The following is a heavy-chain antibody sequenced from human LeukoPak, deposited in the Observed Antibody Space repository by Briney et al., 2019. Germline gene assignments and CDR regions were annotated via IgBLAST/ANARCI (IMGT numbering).Heavy chain of an antibody. Sequence: PGGSLRLSCAASGFTVNSNYMSWVRQAPGKGLEWVSVIYSGGSTYYADSVKGRFTISRDNSKNTLYLQMNSLRAEDTAVYYCARDYTYYDFSFPYSGQGTLVTVSS. CDR1: GFTVNSNY. V-gene: IGHV3-66*02. CDR2: IYSGGST. D-gene: IGHD3-3*01. J-gene: IGHJ4*02. CDR3: ARDYTYYDFSFPY.